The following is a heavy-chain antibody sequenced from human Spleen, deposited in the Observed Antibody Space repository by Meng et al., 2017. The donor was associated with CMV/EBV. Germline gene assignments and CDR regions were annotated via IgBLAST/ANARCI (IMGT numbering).Heavy chain of an antibody. Sequence: SETLSLTCAVYGGSFSGYYWSWIRQPPGKGLEWSGEINHSGSTNYNPSLKSRVTISVDTSKNQFSLKQSSVTAADTAVYYCAKAAYYYGMDVWGQGTTVTVSS. CDR2: INHSGST. CDR1: GGSFSGYY. V-gene: IGHV4-34*01. CDR3: AKAAYYYGMDV. J-gene: IGHJ6*02.